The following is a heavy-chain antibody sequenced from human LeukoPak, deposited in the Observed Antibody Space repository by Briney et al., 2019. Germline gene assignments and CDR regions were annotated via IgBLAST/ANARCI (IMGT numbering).Heavy chain of an antibody. D-gene: IGHD1-26*01. CDR2: ISGSGGST. CDR3: ASIVGATAY. V-gene: IGHV3-23*01. CDR1: GFTFSSYG. Sequence: GGSLRLSCAASGFTFSSYGMSWVRQAPGKGLEWVSAISGSGGSTYYADSVKGRFTISRDNSKNTLYLRMNSLRAGDTAVYYCASIVGATAYWGQGTLVTVSS. J-gene: IGHJ4*02.